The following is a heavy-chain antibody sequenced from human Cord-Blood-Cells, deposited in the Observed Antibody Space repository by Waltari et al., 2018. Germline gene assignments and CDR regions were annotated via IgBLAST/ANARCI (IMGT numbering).Heavy chain of an antibody. D-gene: IGHD3-9*01. J-gene: IGHJ4*02. V-gene: IGHV1-69*01. CDR2: IIPILGTA. CDR3: ARVNDILTGYYYDY. Sequence: QVQLVQSGAEVKRPGSSVKLSCKASGVTLSSYAISWVRQAPGQGLEWMGGIIPILGTANYAQKFQGRVTITADESTSTAYMELSSLRSEDTAVYYCARVNDILTGYYYDYWRQGTLVTVSS. CDR1: GVTLSSYA.